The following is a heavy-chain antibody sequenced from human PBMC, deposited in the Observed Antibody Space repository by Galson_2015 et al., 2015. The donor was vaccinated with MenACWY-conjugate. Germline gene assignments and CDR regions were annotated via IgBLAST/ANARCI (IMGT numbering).Heavy chain of an antibody. V-gene: IGHV3-7*01. J-gene: IGHJ3*01. Sequence: SLRLSCATSGFTFSNSWMGWVRQAPGKGLEWVANIKHDGSGKFYVDSVKDRFIISRDNAKNSLYLQMDSLRAEDTAVYFCARAKEQWLSKTFDVWGQGTLVTVSS. CDR1: GFTFSNSW. CDR2: IKHDGSGK. D-gene: IGHD6-19*01. CDR3: ARAKEQWLSKTFDV.